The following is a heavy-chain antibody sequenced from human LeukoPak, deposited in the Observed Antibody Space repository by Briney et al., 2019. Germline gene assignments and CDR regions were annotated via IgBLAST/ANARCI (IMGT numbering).Heavy chain of an antibody. CDR3: ARGITMVRGVTYYYYMDV. CDR1: GFTFSSSW. J-gene: IGHJ6*03. V-gene: IGHV3-74*01. CDR2: INSDASST. D-gene: IGHD3-10*01. Sequence: PGGSLRLSCTASGFTFSSSWMHWVRQAPGKGLVWASRINSDASSTSYADSVKGRFTISRDNAKNTLYLQMNGLRAEDTAVYYCARGITMVRGVTYYYYMDVWGKGTTVTVSS.